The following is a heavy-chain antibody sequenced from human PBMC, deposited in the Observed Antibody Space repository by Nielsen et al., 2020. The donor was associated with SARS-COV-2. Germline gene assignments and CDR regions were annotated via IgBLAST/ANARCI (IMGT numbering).Heavy chain of an antibody. D-gene: IGHD3-10*01. CDR3: ARAEGSGIDY. V-gene: IGHV3-21*01. CDR1: GFTFSSYS. J-gene: IGHJ4*02. Sequence: GESLKISCAASGFTFSSYSMNWVRQAPGKGLEWVSSISSSSSYIYYADSVKGRFTISRDNAKNSLYLQMNSLTDEDTAVYYCARAEGSGIDYWGQGVLVTVSS. CDR2: ISSSSSYI.